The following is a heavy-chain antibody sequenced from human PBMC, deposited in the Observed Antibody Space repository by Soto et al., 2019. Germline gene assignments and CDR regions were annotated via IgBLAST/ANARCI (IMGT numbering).Heavy chain of an antibody. CDR1: GFSFDDYM. J-gene: IGHJ4*02. V-gene: IGHV3-43*01. D-gene: IGHD6-25*01. Sequence: EVQLVESGGVVVQPGGSLRLSCAASGFSFDDYMMHWVRQGPGKGLEWVSLISWDGSRTYDADSVKGRFTISRDNGRNSLYLQMNNLRTEDTALYYCARDSRDGYNDFDYWGQGTLVTVSS. CDR2: ISWDGSRT. CDR3: ARDSRDGYNDFDY.